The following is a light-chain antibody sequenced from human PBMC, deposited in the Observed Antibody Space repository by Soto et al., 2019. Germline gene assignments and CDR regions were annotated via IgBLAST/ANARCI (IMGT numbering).Light chain of an antibody. CDR1: SSNIGGYT. J-gene: IGLJ2*01. CDR3: AAWDDSLSGVV. CDR2: SNN. V-gene: IGLV1-44*01. Sequence: QSVLTQPPSASGTPGQRVTISCSGSSSNIGGYTVNWYQQLPGTAPKLLIYSNNQRPSGVPDRFSGSKSGTSVSLAISGLQSEDEADYYCAAWDDSLSGVVFGGGTKLTVL.